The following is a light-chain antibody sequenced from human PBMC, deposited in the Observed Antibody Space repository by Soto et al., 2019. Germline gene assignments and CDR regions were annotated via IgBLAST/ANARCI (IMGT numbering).Light chain of an antibody. CDR2: TNH. CDR3: AAWDDSLNAVV. CDR1: ASNLGGNP. V-gene: IGLV1-44*01. Sequence: QSVLTQPPSVSGTPGQKVSISCSGSASNLGGNPVNWYQHLPGAAPKLLLYTNHQRPSGGPDRFSGSKSGTSASLAISGLRSEDEADFYCAAWDDSLNAVVFGGGTKVTVL. J-gene: IGLJ2*01.